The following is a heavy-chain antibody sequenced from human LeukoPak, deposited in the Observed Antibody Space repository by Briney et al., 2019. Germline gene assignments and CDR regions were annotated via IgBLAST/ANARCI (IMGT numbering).Heavy chain of an antibody. J-gene: IGHJ4*02. V-gene: IGHV3-23*01. CDR3: AKVQRAVAGTEVLWDY. D-gene: IGHD6-19*01. CDR1: GFTFSSYA. CDR2: ISGSGGST. Sequence: GGSLRLSCAASGFTFSSYAMSWVRQAPGKGLEWVSAISGSGGSTYYADSVKGRFTISRDNSKNTLYLQMNSLRAEDTAVYYCAKVQRAVAGTEVLWDYWGQGTLVTVSS.